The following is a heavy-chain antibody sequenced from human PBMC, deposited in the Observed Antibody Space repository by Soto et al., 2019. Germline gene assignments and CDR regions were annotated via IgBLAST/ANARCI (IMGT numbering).Heavy chain of an antibody. D-gene: IGHD3-22*01. J-gene: IGHJ4*02. V-gene: IGHV3-21*01. CDR1: GFTFSSYS. Sequence: GALRLSCAASGFTFSSYSMNWVRQAPGKGLEWVSSISSSSSYIYYADSVKGRFTISRDNAKNSLYLQMNSLRAEDTAVYYCARESSYYYDSSGPTTEWGQGTLVTVSS. CDR3: ARESSYYYDSSGPTTE. CDR2: ISSSSSYI.